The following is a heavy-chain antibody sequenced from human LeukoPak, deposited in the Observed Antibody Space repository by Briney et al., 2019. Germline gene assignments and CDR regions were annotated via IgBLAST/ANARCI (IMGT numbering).Heavy chain of an antibody. D-gene: IGHD2-15*01. CDR1: RFTFSSYA. Sequence: GGSLRLSCAASRFTFSSYAMSSVRPAPGKGLEWVSAISGSGGSTYYADSVKGRFTISRDNSKNTLYLQRNSLRAEDTAVYYCAKDGCSGGSGYSDYFDCWGQGTLVTVSS. CDR2: ISGSGGST. CDR3: AKDGCSGGSGYSDYFDC. V-gene: IGHV3-23*01. J-gene: IGHJ4*02.